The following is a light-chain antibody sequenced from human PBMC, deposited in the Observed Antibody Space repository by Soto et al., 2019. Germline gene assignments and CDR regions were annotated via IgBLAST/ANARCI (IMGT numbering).Light chain of an antibody. J-gene: IGKJ1*01. CDR3: QQYDSSVWT. CDR2: GVS. CDR1: QSVSSIS. Sequence: EIVLTQSPGTLSLSPGERATLSCRASQSVSSISLAWYQQKPGQAPRLLMYGVSSRATGIPDRFSGSGSGTDFTLTINRLEPEDFAVYFCQQYDSSVWTFGQGTKVEIK. V-gene: IGKV3-20*01.